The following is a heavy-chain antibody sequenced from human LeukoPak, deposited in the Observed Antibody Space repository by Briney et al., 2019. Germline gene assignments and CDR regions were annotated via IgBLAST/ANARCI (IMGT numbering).Heavy chain of an antibody. J-gene: IGHJ4*02. CDR1: GFTFSDYD. CDR3: ARLIGITIEAAATDY. V-gene: IGHV3-21*01. D-gene: IGHD6-13*01. Sequence: GGSLRLSCAASGFTFSDYDMSWVRQAPGKGLEWVSSITTTSVYMYYADSVKGRFTISRDNAKNSLYLQMNSLRAEDTALYYCARLIGITIEAAATDYWGQGALVTVSS. CDR2: ITTTSVYM.